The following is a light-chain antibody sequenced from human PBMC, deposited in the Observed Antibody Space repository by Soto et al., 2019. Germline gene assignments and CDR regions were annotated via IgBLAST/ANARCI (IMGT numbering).Light chain of an antibody. CDR2: KDS. J-gene: IGLJ1*01. CDR1: ALPKQY. V-gene: IGLV3-25*03. Sequence: SYELTQPPSVSVSPGQTARITCSGDALPKQYAYWYQQKPGQAPVLVIYKDSERPSGTPERFSGSSSGTTVTLTISGVQAEDEADYYCQSADSSGTDVFGTGTKVTVL. CDR3: QSADSSGTDV.